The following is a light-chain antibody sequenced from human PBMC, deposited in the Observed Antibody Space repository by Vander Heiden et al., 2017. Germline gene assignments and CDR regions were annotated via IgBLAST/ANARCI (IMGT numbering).Light chain of an antibody. CDR3: QQYGSSPPIT. CDR2: GAS. J-gene: IGKJ3*01. V-gene: IGKV3-20*01. CDR1: QSVSSSY. Sequence: EIVLTQSPGTLSLSPGERATLSCRASQSVSSSYLAWYQQKPGQAPRLLIYGASNRATGIPDRFSGSGSGTDFTLTISRLEPEDFAVYYCQQYGSSPPITLGKGTKVDIK.